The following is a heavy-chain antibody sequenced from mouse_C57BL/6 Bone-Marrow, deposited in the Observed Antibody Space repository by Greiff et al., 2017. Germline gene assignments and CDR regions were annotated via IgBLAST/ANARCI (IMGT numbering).Heavy chain of an antibody. Sequence: VQLQQSGPVLVKPGASVKMSCKASGYTFTAYYMNWVKQSHGKSLEWIGVINPYNGGTSYNQKFKGKATLTVDKSSSTAYMELNSLTSEDSAVYYCARSVNWAFAYWGQGTLVTVSA. CDR1: GYTFTAYY. D-gene: IGHD4-1*01. CDR3: ARSVNWAFAY. V-gene: IGHV1-19*01. CDR2: INPYNGGT. J-gene: IGHJ3*01.